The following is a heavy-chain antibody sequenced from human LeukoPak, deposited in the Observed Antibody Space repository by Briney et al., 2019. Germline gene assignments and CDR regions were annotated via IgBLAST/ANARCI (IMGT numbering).Heavy chain of an antibody. CDR2: IIPIFGTA. J-gene: IGHJ6*02. D-gene: IGHD6-19*01. Sequence: SVKVSCKASGGTFSSYAISWVRQAPGQGLEWMGGIIPIFGTANYAQKFQGRVTITADESTSTAYMELSSLRSEDTAVYYCATAKPDYSSGWYYADYYYGMDVWGQGTTVTVSS. CDR3: ATAKPDYSSGWYYADYYYGMDV. CDR1: GGTFSSYA. V-gene: IGHV1-69*13.